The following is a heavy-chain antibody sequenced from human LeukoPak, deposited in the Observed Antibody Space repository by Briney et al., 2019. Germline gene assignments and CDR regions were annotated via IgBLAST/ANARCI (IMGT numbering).Heavy chain of an antibody. Sequence: GGSLRLSCAASGFTFSDYYMSWIRQAPGKGLEWASYISSSSSYTNYADSVKGRFTISRDNAKNSLYLQMNSLRAEDTAVYYCARDHRPDYGSGRYFDYWGQGTLVTVSS. CDR1: GFTFSDYY. J-gene: IGHJ4*02. CDR3: ARDHRPDYGSGRYFDY. D-gene: IGHD3-10*01. CDR2: ISSSSSYT. V-gene: IGHV3-11*06.